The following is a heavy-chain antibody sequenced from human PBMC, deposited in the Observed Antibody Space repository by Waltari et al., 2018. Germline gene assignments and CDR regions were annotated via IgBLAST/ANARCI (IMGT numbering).Heavy chain of an antibody. J-gene: IGHJ3*02. CDR2: ISAYNGNT. CDR1: GYTFTSYG. Sequence: QVQLVQSGAEVKKPGASVKVSCKACGYTFTSYGISWVRQARGGGLEWMGWISAYNGNTNYAQKLQGRVTMTTDTSTSTAYMELRSLRSDDTAVYYCASGVLSSSWTGIPDAFDIWGQGTMVTVSS. CDR3: ASGVLSSSWTGIPDAFDI. D-gene: IGHD6-13*01. V-gene: IGHV1-18*01.